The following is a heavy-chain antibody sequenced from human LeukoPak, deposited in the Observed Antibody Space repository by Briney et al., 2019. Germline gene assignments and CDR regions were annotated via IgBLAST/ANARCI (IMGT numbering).Heavy chain of an antibody. J-gene: IGHJ4*02. V-gene: IGHV5-10-1*01. D-gene: IGHD6-13*01. Sequence: GASLNISCKCSGYNFNSYWIYWVRQMPGKGLEWMGKIDPSDSYTNYSPSFQGHVTISADKSISTAYLQWSSMKASDTAMYYCARDLDSRGVFDYWGQGTLVTVSS. CDR3: ARDLDSRGVFDY. CDR2: IDPSDSYT. CDR1: GYNFNSYW.